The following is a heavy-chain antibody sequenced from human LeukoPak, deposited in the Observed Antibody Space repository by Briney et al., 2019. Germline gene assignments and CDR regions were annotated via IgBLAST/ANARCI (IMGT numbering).Heavy chain of an antibody. V-gene: IGHV1-8*01. D-gene: IGHD3-22*01. Sequence: GASVKVSCKASGYTFTSYDINWVRQATGQGLEWMGWMNPNSGNTGYAQKFQGRVTITADKSTSTAYMELRSLRSDDTAVYYCAREGLGGYYDSSGYGDAFDIWGQGTMVTVSS. CDR3: AREGLGGYYDSSGYGDAFDI. J-gene: IGHJ3*02. CDR1: GYTFTSYD. CDR2: MNPNSGNT.